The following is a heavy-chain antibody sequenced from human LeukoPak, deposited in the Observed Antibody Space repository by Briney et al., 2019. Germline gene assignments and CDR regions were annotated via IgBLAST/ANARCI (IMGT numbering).Heavy chain of an antibody. Sequence: GGSLRLSCAASGFTFSSYAMNWVRQAPGKGLERVSAISGSGDSTYYADSVKGRFTISRDNSKNTLYLQMNSLRAEDTAVYYCAKDGAFGFLGWLIDYWGQGTLVTVSS. CDR3: AKDGAFGFLGWLIDY. CDR1: GFTFSSYA. D-gene: IGHD3-3*01. V-gene: IGHV3-23*01. CDR2: ISGSGDST. J-gene: IGHJ4*02.